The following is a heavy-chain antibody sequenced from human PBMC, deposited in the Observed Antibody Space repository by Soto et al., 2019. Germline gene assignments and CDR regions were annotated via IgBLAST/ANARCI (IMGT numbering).Heavy chain of an antibody. Sequence: ASVKVSCKASGGTFSSYAISWVRQAPGQGLEWMGGIIPIFGTANYAQKFQGRVTITADESTSTAYMELSSLRSEDTAVYYCARSRATLTYGDYDRGTNYYGMDVWGQGTTVTVSS. V-gene: IGHV1-69*13. CDR1: GGTFSSYA. J-gene: IGHJ6*02. D-gene: IGHD4-17*01. CDR2: IIPIFGTA. CDR3: ARSRATLTYGDYDRGTNYYGMDV.